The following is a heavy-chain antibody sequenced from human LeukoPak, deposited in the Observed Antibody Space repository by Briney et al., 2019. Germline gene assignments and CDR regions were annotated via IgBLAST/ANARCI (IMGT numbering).Heavy chain of an antibody. Sequence: SETLSLTCAVYGGSFSGYYWSWLRQPPGRGLEWIGEINHSGSPNFNPSLKSRVTISVDTSKNQFSLKLSSVTAADTAIYYYAGEPGYCTGGSCYGGWFDPWGQGTLVTVSS. CDR2: INHSGSP. V-gene: IGHV4-34*01. D-gene: IGHD2-15*01. CDR3: AGEPGYCTGGSCYGGWFDP. J-gene: IGHJ5*02. CDR1: GGSFSGYY.